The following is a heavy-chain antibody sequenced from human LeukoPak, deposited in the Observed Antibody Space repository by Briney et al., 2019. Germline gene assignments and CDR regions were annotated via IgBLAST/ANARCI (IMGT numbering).Heavy chain of an antibody. J-gene: IGHJ3*02. CDR1: GSTFSSYD. CDR2: IGIAGDT. D-gene: IGHD2-2*01. CDR3: ARVSTSGYDI. V-gene: IGHV3-13*01. Sequence: GGSLRLSCAASGSTFSSYDMHWVRQATGKGLEWVSGIGIAGDTYYRGSVKGRFTISRENAKNSLYLQMSSLRAGDTAVYYCARVSTSGYDIWGRGTMVTVSS.